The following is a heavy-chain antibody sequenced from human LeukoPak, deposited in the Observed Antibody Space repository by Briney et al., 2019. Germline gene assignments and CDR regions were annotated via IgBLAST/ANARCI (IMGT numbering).Heavy chain of an antibody. V-gene: IGHV3-30*02. Sequence: GGSLRLSCAASGFVLSDYGMHWVRQAPGKGLEWVAFVRNDGSNEYYVGSVKGRFTISRDKSKNTLYLQMNSLRAEDTAVYSCSKESDSGYHSEGPKNWGLGTLVTVSS. D-gene: IGHD5-12*01. J-gene: IGHJ4*02. CDR2: VRNDGSNE. CDR1: GFVLSDYG. CDR3: SKESDSGYHSEGPKN.